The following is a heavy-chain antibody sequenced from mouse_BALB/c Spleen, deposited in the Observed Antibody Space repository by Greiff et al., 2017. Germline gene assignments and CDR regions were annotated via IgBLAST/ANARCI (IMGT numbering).Heavy chain of an antibody. CDR2: IWSGGST. CDR3: ASVYYDYDGWFAY. Sequence: VKLQQSGPGLVQPSQSLSITCTVSGFSLTSYGVHWVRQSPGKGLEWLGVIWSGGSTDYNAAFISRLSISKDNSKSQVFFKMNSLQANDTAMYYCASVYYDYDGWFAYWGQGTLVTVSA. CDR1: GFSLTSYG. J-gene: IGHJ3*01. D-gene: IGHD2-4*01. V-gene: IGHV2-2*02.